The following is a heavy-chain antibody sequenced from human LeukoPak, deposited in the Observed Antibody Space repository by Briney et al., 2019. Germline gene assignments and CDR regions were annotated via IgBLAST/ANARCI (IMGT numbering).Heavy chain of an antibody. CDR3: ARVLTDSRGWYHFDY. J-gene: IGHJ4*02. CDR2: ISQSGST. V-gene: IGHV4-30-2*01. CDR1: GDSISSGGYY. Sequence: TLSLTCRVSGDSISSGGYYWSWIRQPPGEGLDWIGYISQSGSTSYNPSLKSRVTISVDRSKNQFSLQLSSVTASDTAVYYCARVLTDSRGWYHFDYWGQGTLVTVSS. D-gene: IGHD6-19*01.